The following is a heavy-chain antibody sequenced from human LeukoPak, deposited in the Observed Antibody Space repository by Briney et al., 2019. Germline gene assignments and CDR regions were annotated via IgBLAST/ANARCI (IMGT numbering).Heavy chain of an antibody. J-gene: IGHJ6*02. D-gene: IGHD2-15*01. CDR1: LGSPSGDY. V-gene: IGHV4-59*01. CDR2: IYYSGST. CDR3: ARLRGGNYCYYGIDV. Sequence: SETLSLTSALSLGSPSGDYGTSIPQPPGKGLEWIGYIYYSGSTNYNPSLKSRVTISVDTSRNQFSLSLSSVTAADTAVYYCARLRGGNYCYYGIDVWGQGTTVTVSS.